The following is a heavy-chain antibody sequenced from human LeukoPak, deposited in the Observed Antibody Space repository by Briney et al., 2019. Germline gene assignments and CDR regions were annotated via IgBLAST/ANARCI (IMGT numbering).Heavy chain of an antibody. CDR2: INTNTGNL. CDR3: ARTGYGGNYYMFDY. CDR1: GYTFTSYA. D-gene: IGHD4-23*01. V-gene: IGHV7-4-1*02. J-gene: IGHJ4*02. Sequence: ASVKVSCKASGYTFTSYAMNWVRQAPGQGLEWMGWINTNTGNLTYAQGFTGRFVFSLDTSVSTAYLQISSLKAEDTAVYYCARTGYGGNYYMFDYWGQGTLVTVSS.